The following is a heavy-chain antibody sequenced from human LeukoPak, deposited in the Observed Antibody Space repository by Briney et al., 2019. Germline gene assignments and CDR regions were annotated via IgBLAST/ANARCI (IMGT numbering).Heavy chain of an antibody. V-gene: IGHV3-23*01. Sequence: GGSLRLSRSVSGFSFCYFIMPCFGPAPGKGMDWVSSITTRTDEIHYADSVRGRFTIFRDNSKCTLALNMSNLRVEDTAVYYCERDPSDYEWQRGWYRDYWGRGSQVTVSS. D-gene: IGHD6-19*01. CDR3: ERDPSDYEWQRGWYRDY. CDR2: ITTRTDEI. CDR1: GFSFCYFI. J-gene: IGHJ4*01.